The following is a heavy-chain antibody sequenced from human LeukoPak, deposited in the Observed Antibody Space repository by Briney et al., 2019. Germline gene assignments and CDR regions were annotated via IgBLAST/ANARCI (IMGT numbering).Heavy chain of an antibody. D-gene: IGHD3-10*01. CDR3: ARGGYYGSGSLMVNWFDP. CDR2: IIPIFGTA. J-gene: IGHJ5*02. Sequence: ASVKVSCKASGGTFSSYAISWVRQAPGQVLERMGRIIPIFGTANYAQKFQGRVTITTDESTSTAYMELSSLRSEDTAVYYCARGGYYGSGSLMVNWFDPWGQGTLVTVSS. V-gene: IGHV1-69*05. CDR1: GGTFSSYA.